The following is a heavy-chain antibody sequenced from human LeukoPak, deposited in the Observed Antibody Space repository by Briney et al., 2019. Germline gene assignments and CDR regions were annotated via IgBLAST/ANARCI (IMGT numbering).Heavy chain of an antibody. Sequence: ASVKVSCKASGYTFSGYGSGWGRQPLGQGLEWMGWISGDNGNTNYAQNLQGRVIMTTDTSTSTAYMELRSLTSDDTAFYYCARDRIFGSNWFDPWGQGTLVTVSS. J-gene: IGHJ5*02. D-gene: IGHD1-20*01. V-gene: IGHV1-18*01. CDR1: GYTFSGYG. CDR3: ARDRIFGSNWFDP. CDR2: ISGDNGNT.